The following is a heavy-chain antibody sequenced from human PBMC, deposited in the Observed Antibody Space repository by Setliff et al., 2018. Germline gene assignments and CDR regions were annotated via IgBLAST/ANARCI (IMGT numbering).Heavy chain of an antibody. D-gene: IGHD3-3*01. Sequence: ASVKVSCKASGYTFTSYAMHWVRQAPGQRLEWMGWINAGNGSTKYSQKFQGRVTITRDTSASTAYMELSSLRSEDTAVYYCAREFTRYYNFWSAHRYYMDVWGKGTTVTVS. CDR1: GYTFTSYA. CDR3: AREFTRYYNFWSAHRYYMDV. CDR2: INAGNGST. V-gene: IGHV1-3*01. J-gene: IGHJ6*03.